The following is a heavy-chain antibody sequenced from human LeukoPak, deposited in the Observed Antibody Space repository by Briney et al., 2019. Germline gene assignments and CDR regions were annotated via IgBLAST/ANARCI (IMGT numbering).Heavy chain of an antibody. CDR3: ASGYRIQVATIGY. D-gene: IGHD5-12*01. Sequence: GGSLRLSCAASGFTFSSYSMDWVRQAPGKGLEWVSSISSSSSYIYYADSVKGRFTISRDNAKNSLYLQMNSLRAEDTAVYYCASGYRIQVATIGYWGQGTLVTASS. V-gene: IGHV3-21*01. CDR1: GFTFSSYS. J-gene: IGHJ4*02. CDR2: ISSSSSYI.